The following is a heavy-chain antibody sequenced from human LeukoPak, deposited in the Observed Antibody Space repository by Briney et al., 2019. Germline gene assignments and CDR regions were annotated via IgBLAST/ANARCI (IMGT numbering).Heavy chain of an antibody. CDR1: GGTFSSYA. CDR2: IIPIFCIA. V-gene: IGHV1-69*04. CDR3: ASVAHQNYYYYGMDG. D-gene: IGHD2-15*01. J-gene: IGHJ6*02. Sequence: SVKVSCKASGGTFSSYALSWVRQAPGQGLEWMGRIIPIFCIANYAQKFQGRVTIIAAKSTSTAYTELSSLRSEDTAVHYCASVAHQNYYYYGMDGCGQGTTVTVSS.